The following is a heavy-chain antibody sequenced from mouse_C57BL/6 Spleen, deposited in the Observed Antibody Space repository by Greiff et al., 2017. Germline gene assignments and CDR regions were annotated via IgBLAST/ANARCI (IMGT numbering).Heavy chain of an antibody. V-gene: IGHV1-26*01. CDR3: ARSRYGNPFAY. CDR1: GYTFTDYY. D-gene: IGHD2-1*01. Sequence: VQLQQSGPELVKPGASVKISCKASGYTFTDYYMNWVKQSHGKSLEWIGDINPNNGGTSYNQKFKGKATLTVDKSSSTAYMELRSLTSEDSAVYYCARSRYGNPFAYWGQGTLVTVSA. J-gene: IGHJ3*01. CDR2: INPNNGGT.